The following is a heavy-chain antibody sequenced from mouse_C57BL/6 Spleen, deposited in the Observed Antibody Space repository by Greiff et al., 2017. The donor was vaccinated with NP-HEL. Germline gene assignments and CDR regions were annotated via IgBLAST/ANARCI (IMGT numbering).Heavy chain of an antibody. J-gene: IGHJ3*01. CDR1: GFTFTDYY. CDR3: VKAVWDDYDRAWFAY. CDR2: IRNKANGYTT. V-gene: IGHV7-4*01. Sequence: EVNVVESGGGLVQPGASLRLSCAASGFTFTDYYMSWVRQPPGKAPEWLALIRNKANGYTTEYTASVKGRFTISRDNSQNILYLQMNTLRAEDSATYYCVKAVWDDYDRAWFAYWGQGTLVTVSA. D-gene: IGHD2-4*01.